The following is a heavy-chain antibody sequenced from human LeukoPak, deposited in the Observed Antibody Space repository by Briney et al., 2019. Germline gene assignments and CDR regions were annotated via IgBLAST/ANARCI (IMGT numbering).Heavy chain of an antibody. Sequence: ASVKVSCKASGYTFTSYDINWVRQATGQGLEWMGWMNPNSGNTGYAQKFQGRVTMTRNTSISTAYMELSSLRSEDTAVYYCARESSSWQYNWFDPWGQGTLVTVSS. CDR3: ARESSSWQYNWFDP. V-gene: IGHV1-8*01. CDR2: MNPNSGNT. J-gene: IGHJ5*02. D-gene: IGHD6-13*01. CDR1: GYTFTSYD.